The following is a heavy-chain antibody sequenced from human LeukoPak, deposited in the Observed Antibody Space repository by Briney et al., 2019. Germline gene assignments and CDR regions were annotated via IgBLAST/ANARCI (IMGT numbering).Heavy chain of an antibody. J-gene: IGHJ4*02. Sequence: GESLRISCQSSGYSFTNYWIAWGRQMPGEGLEGMGIIYPGDSDTRYSPSFQGQVTISAEKSISAAYLQSGTLKASDTAMYYCARSDYGARYYFDYWGPGTLVTVCS. CDR2: IYPGDSDT. CDR3: ARSDYGARYYFDY. D-gene: IGHD4-17*01. CDR1: GYSFTNYW. V-gene: IGHV5-51*01.